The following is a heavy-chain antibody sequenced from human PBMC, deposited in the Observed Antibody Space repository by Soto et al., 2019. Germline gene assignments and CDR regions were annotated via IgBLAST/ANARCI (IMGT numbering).Heavy chain of an antibody. CDR1: GFTFSSYG. CDR3: AKDHTEGYYDSSGYYYDYFDY. V-gene: IGHV3-30*18. CDR2: ISYDGSNK. J-gene: IGHJ4*02. D-gene: IGHD3-22*01. Sequence: QVQLVESGGGVVQPGRSLRLSCAASGFTFSSYGMHWVRQAPGKGLEWVAVISYDGSNKYYADSVKGRFTISRDNSKNTLYLQMTSLRAEDTAVYYCAKDHTEGYYDSSGYYYDYFDYWGQGSLVTVSS.